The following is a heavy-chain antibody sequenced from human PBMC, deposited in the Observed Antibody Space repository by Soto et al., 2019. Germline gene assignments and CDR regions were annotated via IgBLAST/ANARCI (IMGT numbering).Heavy chain of an antibody. CDR1: GYTFTGYY. J-gene: IGHJ5*02. D-gene: IGHD6-13*01. CDR3: ARGKGIAPGLGFDP. Sequence: ASVKVSCKXSGYTFTGYYMHWVRQAPGQGLEWMGWINPNSGGTNYAQKFQGRVTMTRDTSISTAYMELSRLRSDDTAVYYCARGKGIAPGLGFDPWGQGTVVTVSS. V-gene: IGHV1-2*02. CDR2: INPNSGGT.